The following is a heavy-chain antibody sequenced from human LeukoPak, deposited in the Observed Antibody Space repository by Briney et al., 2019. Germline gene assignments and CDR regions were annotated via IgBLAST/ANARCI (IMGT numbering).Heavy chain of an antibody. CDR1: DYSISNGYY. J-gene: IGHJ4*02. CDR2: IYHSGST. CDR3: ARHDIVVVPAAKGGYYDSSGLDY. V-gene: IGHV4-38-2*02. D-gene: IGHD2-2*01. Sequence: SETLSLTCTVSDYSISNGYYWGWIRQPPGKGLEWIGNIYHSGSTYYNPSLKSRVTISVDTSKNQFSLKLSSVTAADTAVYYCARHDIVVVPAAKGGYYDSSGLDYWGQGTLVTVSS.